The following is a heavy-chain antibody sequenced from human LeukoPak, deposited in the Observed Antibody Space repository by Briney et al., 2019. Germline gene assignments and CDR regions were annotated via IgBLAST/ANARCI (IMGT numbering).Heavy chain of an antibody. CDR2: IYSGGST. Sequence: GSLRLSCAASGFTVSSNYMSWVRQAPGKGLEWVSVIYSGGSTYYADSVKGRFTISRDTSKNTLYLQMNSLRAEDTAVYYCARDGSWYGSRNHYFDYWGQGTLVTVSS. D-gene: IGHD6-13*01. J-gene: IGHJ4*02. CDR1: GFTVSSNY. CDR3: ARDGSWYGSRNHYFDY. V-gene: IGHV3-53*01.